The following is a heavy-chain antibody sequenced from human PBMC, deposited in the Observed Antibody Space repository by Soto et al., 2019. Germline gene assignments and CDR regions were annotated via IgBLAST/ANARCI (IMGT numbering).Heavy chain of an antibody. CDR1: GGTFSSYA. CDR2: IIPIFGTA. CDR3: ARDTSSMANYCYYGMDV. D-gene: IGHD3-10*01. Sequence: ASVKVSCKASGGTFSSYAISWVRQAPGQGLEWMGGIIPIFGTANYAQKFQGRVTITADESTSTAYMELSSLRSEDTAVYYCARDTSSMANYCYYGMDVWGQGTTVTVSS. J-gene: IGHJ6*02. V-gene: IGHV1-69*13.